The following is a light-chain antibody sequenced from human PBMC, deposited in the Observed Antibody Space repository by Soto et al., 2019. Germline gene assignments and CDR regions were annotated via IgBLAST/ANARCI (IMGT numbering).Light chain of an antibody. CDR2: EVS. CDR3: SSYVNYNTFVI. V-gene: IGLV2-14*01. CDR1: SRDIGGYNY. Sequence: QPALTQPASVSGSPGQSITISCTGTSRDIGGYNYVSWHQQHPGKAPKVIITEVSNRPSGVSDRFSGSKSGNTASLTISGLQAEDEADYYCSSYVNYNTFVIFGGGTKVTVL. J-gene: IGLJ2*01.